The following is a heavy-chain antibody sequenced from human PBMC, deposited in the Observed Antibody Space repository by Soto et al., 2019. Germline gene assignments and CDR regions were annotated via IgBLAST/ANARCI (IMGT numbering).Heavy chain of an antibody. V-gene: IGHV3-74*01. D-gene: IGHD3-9*01. Sequence: EVQLVESGGGLVQPGGSLRLSCAASGFLFNTYWMFWVRQAPRKGLLWVSRIKSDGSSTNYADSVKGRFTISRDNAKNTLYLPMTSPRAEDTAVSYCAIGGGDYNYLDYWGQGILVTVSS. CDR2: IKSDGSST. CDR3: AIGGGDYNYLDY. J-gene: IGHJ4*02. CDR1: GFLFNTYW.